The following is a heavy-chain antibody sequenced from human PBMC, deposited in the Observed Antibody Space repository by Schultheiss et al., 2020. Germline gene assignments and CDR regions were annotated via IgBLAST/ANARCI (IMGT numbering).Heavy chain of an antibody. CDR3: ARQKDRLTYYYGSGTERAFDY. D-gene: IGHD3-10*01. Sequence: GESLKISCKGSGYSFTSYWIGWVRQMPGKGLEWMGIIYPGDSDTRYSPSFQGQVTISADKSISTAYLQWSSLKASDTAMYYCARQKDRLTYYYGSGTERAFDYWGQGTLVTFSS. V-gene: IGHV5-51*01. CDR2: IYPGDSDT. CDR1: GYSFTSYW. J-gene: IGHJ4*02.